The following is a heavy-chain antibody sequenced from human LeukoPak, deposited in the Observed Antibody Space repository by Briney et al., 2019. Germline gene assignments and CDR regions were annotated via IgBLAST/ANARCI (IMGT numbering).Heavy chain of an antibody. CDR1: GLTFSSHW. J-gene: IGHJ3*02. V-gene: IGHV3-74*01. Sequence: GGSLRLSCAASGLTFSSHWMHWVRQAPGKGLVWVSRITNDGSSTTYADSVKGRFTISRDNAKNMLYLQVNSLRAEDTAVYFCARGGDYSGTAFDIWGQGTMVTVSS. D-gene: IGHD1-14*01. CDR3: ARGGDYSGTAFDI. CDR2: ITNDGSST.